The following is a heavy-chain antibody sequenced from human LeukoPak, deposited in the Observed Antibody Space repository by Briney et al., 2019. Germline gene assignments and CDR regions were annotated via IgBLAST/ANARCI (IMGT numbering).Heavy chain of an antibody. CDR3: ARTSVSMAAKEDYFDY. CDR2: IYSDGST. CDR1: GFSVSTNY. J-gene: IGHJ4*02. V-gene: IGHV3-53*01. D-gene: IGHD2-15*01. Sequence: GGSLRLSCAASGFSVSTNYMSWVRQTPGKGLEWVSIIYSDGSTYYADSVKGRFIISRDNSKNTLYLAMNSLGAEDTAVYYCARTSVSMAAKEDYFDYWGQGTLVAVSS.